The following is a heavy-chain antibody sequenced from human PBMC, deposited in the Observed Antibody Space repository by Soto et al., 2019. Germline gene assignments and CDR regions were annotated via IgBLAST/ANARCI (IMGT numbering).Heavy chain of an antibody. Sequence: PGGSLRLSCAASGFTFSSSAMGWVRQAPGKGLEWVAAFSGSGGSTYYADSVKRRFTIARDNTKNTLYLQMNSLRAEDTAVYYGARGYYESRDYFVSSPIFDYWGQGSLVTVSS. CDR3: ARGYYESRDYFVSSPIFDY. CDR2: FSGSGGST. V-gene: IGHV3-23*01. CDR1: GFTFSSSA. J-gene: IGHJ4*02. D-gene: IGHD3-22*01.